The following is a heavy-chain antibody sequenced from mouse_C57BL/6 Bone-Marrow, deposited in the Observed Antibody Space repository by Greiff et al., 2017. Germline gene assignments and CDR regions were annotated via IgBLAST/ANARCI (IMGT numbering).Heavy chain of an antibody. J-gene: IGHJ4*01. CDR1: GFTFSSYG. CDR3: EINAIYYYDNGYYYALNY. Sequence: EVKLMESGGDLVKPGGSLKLSCAASGFTFSSYGMSWVRQTPDKRLEWVATISSGGSYNYYPDSVKGRFTISRDNAKNTLYLQMSSLKSEDTAMYYCEINAIYYYDNGYYYALNYWGQGTSVTVSS. D-gene: IGHD2-1*01. V-gene: IGHV5-6*01. CDR2: ISSGGSYN.